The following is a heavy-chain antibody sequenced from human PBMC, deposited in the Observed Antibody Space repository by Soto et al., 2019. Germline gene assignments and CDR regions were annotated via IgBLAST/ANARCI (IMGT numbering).Heavy chain of an antibody. CDR1: GFTFSSYG. D-gene: IGHD5-12*01. J-gene: IGHJ6*02. CDR2: IWYDGSNK. CDR3: ARVGPSGSYYYYGMDV. V-gene: IGHV3-33*01. Sequence: QVQLVASGGGVVQPGRSLRLSCAASGFTFSSYGMHWVRQAPGKGLEWVSVIWYDGSNKYYADSVKGRFTISRDNSKNTLYLQMNSLRAEDTAVYYCARVGPSGSYYYYGMDVWGQGTTVTVSS.